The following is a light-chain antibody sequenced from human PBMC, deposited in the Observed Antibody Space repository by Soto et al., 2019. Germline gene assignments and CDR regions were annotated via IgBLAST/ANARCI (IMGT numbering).Light chain of an antibody. CDR3: QQYGSSPIT. V-gene: IGKV3-20*01. CDR2: GAS. CDR1: QSVTKD. Sequence: EIVMTQSPDILSVSPGERATLSCRASQSVTKDLAWYQHQPGQTPRLLIHGASNRATGIPARFSGSGSGTDFTLTISSLEPEDFAVYYCQQYGSSPITFGQGTRLEI. J-gene: IGKJ5*01.